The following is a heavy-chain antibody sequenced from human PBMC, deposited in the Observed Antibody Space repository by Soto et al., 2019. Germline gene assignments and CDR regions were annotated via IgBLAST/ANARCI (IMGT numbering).Heavy chain of an antibody. D-gene: IGHD3-10*01. J-gene: IGHJ5*02. V-gene: IGHV3-23*01. CDR1: GFTFSSYA. CDR2: ISGSGGST. CDR3: ARDCPRGYYGSGSYPGDDP. Sequence: GGSLRLSCAASGFTFSSYAMSWVRQAPGKGLEWVSAISGSGGSTYYADSVKGRFTISRDNSKNTLYLQMNSLRAEDTAVYYCARDCPRGYYGSGSYPGDDPWGQGTLVTVSS.